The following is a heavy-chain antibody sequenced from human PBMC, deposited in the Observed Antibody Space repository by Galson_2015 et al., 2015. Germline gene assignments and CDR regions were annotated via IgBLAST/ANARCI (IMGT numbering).Heavy chain of an antibody. J-gene: IGHJ3*01. V-gene: IGHV1-69*13. CDR2: IIPIFGTA. D-gene: IGHD3-22*01. CDR3: ARGTYYPDSSGYYLPDAFDV. CDR1: GGSFSSYA. Sequence: SVKVSCKASGGSFSSYAISWVRQAPGQGLEWMGGIIPIFGTANYAQRFQGRVTIIADGSTSTTYMELSSLRSEDTAVYYCARGTYYPDSSGYYLPDAFDVWGQGTMVTVSS.